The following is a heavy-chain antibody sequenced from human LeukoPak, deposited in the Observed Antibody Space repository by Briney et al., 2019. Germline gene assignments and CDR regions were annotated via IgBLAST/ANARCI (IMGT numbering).Heavy chain of an antibody. Sequence: SETLSLTCNVSGGSISNKTYSWGWIRQPPGKGLEWIGLYYSGTTYYNPSLKSRVTISVDTSKNQFSLRLSSVTAADTAVYYCQSRYLEWLLEYWGQGTLVTVSS. V-gene: IGHV4-39*01. D-gene: IGHD3-3*01. CDR2: YYSGTT. CDR1: GGSISNKTYS. CDR3: QSRYLEWLLEY. J-gene: IGHJ4*02.